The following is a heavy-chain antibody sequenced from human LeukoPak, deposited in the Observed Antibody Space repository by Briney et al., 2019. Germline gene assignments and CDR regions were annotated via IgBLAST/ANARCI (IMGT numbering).Heavy chain of an antibody. CDR3: ATSQWLLSWYSDL. CDR2: IKEDGSER. J-gene: IGHJ2*01. Sequence: GGPLRLSCAASGITFSSYWMSWVRQAPGKGLEWVANIKEDGSERHYADSVKGRFTISRDNAKNSLYVEMNSLRAEDTAVYYCATSQWLLSWYSDLWGRGTLVTVSS. D-gene: IGHD3-3*01. CDR1: GITFSSYW. V-gene: IGHV3-7*01.